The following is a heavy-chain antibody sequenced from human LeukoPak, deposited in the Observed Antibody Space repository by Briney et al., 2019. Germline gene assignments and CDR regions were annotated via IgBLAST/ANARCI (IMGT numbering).Heavy chain of an antibody. V-gene: IGHV1-2*04. Sequence: ASVKVSCKASGYTFTGYYMHWVRQAPGQGLEWMGWINPNSGGTNYAQKFQGWVTMTRDTSISTAYMELSRLRSDDTAVYYCAKDRLVVAPAASDYWGQGTLVTVSS. CDR1: GYTFTGYY. J-gene: IGHJ4*02. CDR2: INPNSGGT. CDR3: AKDRLVVAPAASDY. D-gene: IGHD2-2*01.